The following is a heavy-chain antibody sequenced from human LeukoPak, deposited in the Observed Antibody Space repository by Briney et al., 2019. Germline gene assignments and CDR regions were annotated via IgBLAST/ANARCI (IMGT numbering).Heavy chain of an antibody. CDR1: GFDFSNYG. Sequence: PGGSLRLSCAASGFDFSNYGIHWVRQAPGKGLEWVSFISTSGSFTYYADSVKGRFTISRDNAKNSLYLQMTSLRAEDTAVYYCAKDHTVTAFDYWGQGTLVTVSS. V-gene: IGHV3-21*01. D-gene: IGHD4-17*01. J-gene: IGHJ4*02. CDR2: ISTSGSFT. CDR3: AKDHTVTAFDY.